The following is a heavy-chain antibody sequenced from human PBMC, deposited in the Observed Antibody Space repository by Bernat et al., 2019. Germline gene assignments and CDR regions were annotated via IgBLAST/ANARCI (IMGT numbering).Heavy chain of an antibody. Sequence: QVQLVESGGGVVQPGRSLRLSCAASGFTFSSYAMHWVRQAPGKGLEWVAVISYDGSNKYYAGSVKGRFTISRDNSKNTLYLQMNSLRAEDTAVYYCARDPYGSGSYYYYYYYGMDVWGQGTTVTVSS. CDR1: GFTFSSYA. V-gene: IGHV3-30-3*01. CDR3: ARDPYGSGSYYYYYYYGMDV. J-gene: IGHJ6*02. CDR2: ISYDGSNK. D-gene: IGHD3-10*01.